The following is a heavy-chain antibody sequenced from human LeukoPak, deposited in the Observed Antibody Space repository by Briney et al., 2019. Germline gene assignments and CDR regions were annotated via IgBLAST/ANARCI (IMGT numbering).Heavy chain of an antibody. D-gene: IGHD2/OR15-2a*01. Sequence: ASVKVSCTASGYTFSSYAITWVRQAPGQGLEWMGWISPYNGNTDSAQKFQDRVTMTTDTFTSAAYMELRSLRSDDTAVYYCARDNTWYFDLRGRGTLVTVSS. V-gene: IGHV1-18*01. J-gene: IGHJ2*01. CDR1: GYTFSSYA. CDR2: ISPYNGNT. CDR3: ARDNTWYFDL.